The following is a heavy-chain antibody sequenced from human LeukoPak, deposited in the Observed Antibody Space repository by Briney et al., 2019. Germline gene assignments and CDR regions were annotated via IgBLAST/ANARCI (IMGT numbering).Heavy chain of an antibody. Sequence: GGSLRLSCTASGFTFGDYAMSWFRQAPGKGLEWVGFIRSKAYGGTTEYAASVKGRFTISRDDSKSIAYLQMNSLKTEDTAVYYCTRAGRIRQWLVGRWFDPWGQGTLVTVSS. J-gene: IGHJ5*02. CDR3: TRAGRIRQWLVGRWFDP. CDR1: GFTFGDYA. CDR2: IRSKAYGGTT. V-gene: IGHV3-49*03. D-gene: IGHD6-19*01.